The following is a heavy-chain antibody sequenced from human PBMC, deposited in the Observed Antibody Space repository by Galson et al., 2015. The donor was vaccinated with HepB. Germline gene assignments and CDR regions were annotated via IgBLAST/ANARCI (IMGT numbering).Heavy chain of an antibody. V-gene: IGHV1-2*06. CDR3: ARELQYYYDSLGFDP. D-gene: IGHD3-22*01. Sequence: SVKVSCKASGYTFTGYYMHWVRQAPGQGLEWMGRINPNSGGTNYAQKFQGRVTMTRDASISTAYMELSRLRSDDTAVYYCARELQYYYDSLGFDPWGQGTLVTVSS. CDR1: GYTFTGYY. CDR2: INPNSGGT. J-gene: IGHJ5*02.